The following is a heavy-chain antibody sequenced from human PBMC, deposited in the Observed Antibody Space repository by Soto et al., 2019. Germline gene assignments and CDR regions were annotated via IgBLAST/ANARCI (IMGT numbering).Heavy chain of an antibody. CDR2: IIPIFGTA. D-gene: IGHD2-2*01. Sequence: QVQLVQSGAEVKKPGSSVKVSCKASGGTFSSYAISWVRQAPGQGLEWMGGIIPIFGTANYAQKFQGRVTITADESTSTADMELSSLRSEDTAVYYCARSEYQLLSALYGMDVWGQGTTVTVSS. V-gene: IGHV1-69*01. J-gene: IGHJ6*02. CDR3: ARSEYQLLSALYGMDV. CDR1: GGTFSSYA.